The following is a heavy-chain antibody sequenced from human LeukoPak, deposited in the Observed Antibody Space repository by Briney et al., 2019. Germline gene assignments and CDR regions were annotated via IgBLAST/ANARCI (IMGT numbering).Heavy chain of an antibody. D-gene: IGHD3-16*01. Sequence: GGSLRLSCADSGFTLCGYDMNRVRQAPGKGLEWGALVWVDGSNKYYTDSVKGRFTISRDNSNNTLYLQMSSLRAEDTAVYYCAGGLGSTRFDDWGQGTLVTVSS. CDR1: GFTLCGYD. CDR2: VWVDGSNK. V-gene: IGHV3-33*08. CDR3: AGGLGSTRFDD. J-gene: IGHJ4*02.